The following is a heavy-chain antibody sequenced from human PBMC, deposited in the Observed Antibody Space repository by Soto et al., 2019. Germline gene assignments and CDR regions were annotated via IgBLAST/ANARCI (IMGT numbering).Heavy chain of an antibody. CDR2: IFYSGGT. J-gene: IGHJ4*02. V-gene: IGHV4-34*12. CDR3: ARPARQDTVAGNY. Sequence: PSETLSLTCAGYGGSFSGYYWSWIRQPPGKGLEWIGNIFYSGGTNYNPSLKSRVTISLDTSKNQFSLKLSSVTAADTAVYYCARPARQDTVAGNYWGQGTLVTVSS. D-gene: IGHD6-19*01. CDR1: GGSFSGYY.